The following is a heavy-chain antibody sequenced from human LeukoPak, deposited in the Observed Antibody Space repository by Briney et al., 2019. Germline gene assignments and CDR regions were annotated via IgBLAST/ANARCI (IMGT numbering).Heavy chain of an antibody. CDR1: GVSITSYY. Sequence: SETLSLTCTVSGVSITSYYWNWIRQPPGKGLEWIGYIYYSGSTNYNPSLTSRVTISVDTSKNQLSLDLTSVTAADTAVYYCARDLSQVGVVTLGASDIWGQGTMVTVSS. J-gene: IGHJ3*02. D-gene: IGHD3-3*01. V-gene: IGHV4-59*01. CDR3: ARDLSQVGVVTLGASDI. CDR2: IYYSGST.